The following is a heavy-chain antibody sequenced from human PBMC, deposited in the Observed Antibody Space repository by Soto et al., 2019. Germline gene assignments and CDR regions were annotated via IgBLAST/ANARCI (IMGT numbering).Heavy chain of an antibody. CDR2: IKSKTDGGTT. CDR1: GFTFSKAW. Sequence: GGSLRLSCAASGFTFSKAWMNWVRQAPGKGLEWVGRIKSKTDGGTTDYAAPVKGRFTISRGDSKNTLYLQMNSLKTEDTAVYYCTTDPGTAMVLDPTGNWFDPWGQGTLVTVSS. CDR3: TTDPGTAMVLDPTGNWFDP. J-gene: IGHJ5*02. D-gene: IGHD5-18*01. V-gene: IGHV3-15*07.